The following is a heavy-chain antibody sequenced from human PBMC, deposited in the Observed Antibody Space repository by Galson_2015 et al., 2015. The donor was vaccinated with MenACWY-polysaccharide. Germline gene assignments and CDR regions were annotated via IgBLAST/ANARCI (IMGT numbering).Heavy chain of an antibody. J-gene: IGHJ4*02. CDR3: AKERRYFDY. Sequence: LRLSCAASGFTFSNYAMSWVRQAPGKGLEWVSGISGSGGSTNYADSVKGRFTISRDNSKNTLYLQMNSLRAEDTAVYYCAKERRYFDYWGQGTLVTVSS. CDR2: ISGSGGST. D-gene: IGHD1-1*01. CDR1: GFTFSNYA. V-gene: IGHV3-23*01.